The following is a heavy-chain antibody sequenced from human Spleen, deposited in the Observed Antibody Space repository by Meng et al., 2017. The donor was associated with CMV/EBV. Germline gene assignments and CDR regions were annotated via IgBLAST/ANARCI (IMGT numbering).Heavy chain of an antibody. V-gene: IGHV1-46*01. CDR3: AREGPYCGGDCYPPTFDS. Sequence: ASVKVSCKASGYTFTSYYMHWVRQAPGQGLEWMGIINPSGGSTSYAQKFQGRVTMTRDTSTSTVYMELRSLRSDDTAVYYCAREGPYCGGDCYPPTFDSWGQGTLVTVSS. CDR2: INPSGGST. J-gene: IGHJ4*02. D-gene: IGHD2-21*01. CDR1: GYTFTSYY.